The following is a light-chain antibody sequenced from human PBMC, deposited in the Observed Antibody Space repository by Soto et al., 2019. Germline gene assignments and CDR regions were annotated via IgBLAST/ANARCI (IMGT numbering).Light chain of an antibody. J-gene: IGKJ1*01. Sequence: EIVMTQSPSTLSVTAGERATLCCRASQGIKRNLDWYQEKPGQAPRLLIYGASTRATGMPARFRGSGPGTEFTLTISSLQSEDFAVYYCQQYNKWPRTFGQGTKVDIK. CDR3: QQYNKWPRT. V-gene: IGKV3-15*01. CDR1: QGIKRN. CDR2: GAS.